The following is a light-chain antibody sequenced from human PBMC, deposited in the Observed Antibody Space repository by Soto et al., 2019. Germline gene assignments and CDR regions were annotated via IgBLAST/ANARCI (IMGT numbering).Light chain of an antibody. CDR2: EES. CDR1: QSSSDS. V-gene: IGKV1-5*03. J-gene: IGKJ1*01. CDR3: QQYNGYWT. Sequence: DIQMTQSPSTLSASVGDRVTITCRASQSSSDSLAWYQQKPGKAPKLLIYEESSLKSRDPSRFSGSRSGTEYTLTTSRLQPDDFATYYCQQYNGYWTFGQGTKVEIK.